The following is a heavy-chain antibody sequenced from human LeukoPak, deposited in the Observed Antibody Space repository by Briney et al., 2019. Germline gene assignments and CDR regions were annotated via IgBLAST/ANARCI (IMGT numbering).Heavy chain of an antibody. CDR1: GGSISSYY. CDR3: ARDHSSGWYCDY. D-gene: IGHD6-19*01. Sequence: PSETLSLTCTVSGGSISSYYWSWIRQPPGKGLEWIGYIYYSGSTNYNPSLKSRVTISVDTSKNQFSLKLSSVTAADTAVYYCARDHSSGWYCDYWGQGTLVTVSS. CDR2: IYYSGST. J-gene: IGHJ4*02. V-gene: IGHV4-59*12.